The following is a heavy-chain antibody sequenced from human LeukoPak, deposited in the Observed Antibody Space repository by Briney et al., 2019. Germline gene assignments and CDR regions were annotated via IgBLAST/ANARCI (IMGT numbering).Heavy chain of an antibody. Sequence: PGGSLRLSCAASGFTFDDYGLSWVRQVPGKGLEWVSGLNWNGASTGYADSVKGRFTISRDNAKNSLYLQMNSLRAEDTAVYYCAKEFDYYDSSGYYYLDYWGQGTLVTVSS. CDR3: AKEFDYYDSSGYYYLDY. J-gene: IGHJ4*02. CDR1: GFTFDDYG. CDR2: LNWNGAST. V-gene: IGHV3-20*04. D-gene: IGHD3-22*01.